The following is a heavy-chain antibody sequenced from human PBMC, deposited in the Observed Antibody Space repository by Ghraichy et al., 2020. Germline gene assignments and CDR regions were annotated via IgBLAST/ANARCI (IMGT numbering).Heavy chain of an antibody. CDR1: GFSLNTGGVG. D-gene: IGHD3-9*01. CDR3: GHTYTKPHDTLTGIFDY. CDR2: IYWDDDK. V-gene: IGHV2-5*02. Sequence: SGPTLVKPTQTLTLTCTLSGFSLNTGGVGVGWIRQPPGKALEWLVSIYWDDDKIYSPSLRSRLTIIKDTSKDMVVLIMTNMDPVDTATYYCGHTYTKPHDTLTGIFDYWGQGILVTVSS. J-gene: IGHJ4*02.